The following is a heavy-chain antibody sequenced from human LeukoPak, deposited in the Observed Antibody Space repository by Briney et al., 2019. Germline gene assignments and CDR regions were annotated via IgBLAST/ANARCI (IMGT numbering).Heavy chain of an antibody. Sequence: SVTVSCKASGGTFSSYAISWVRQAPGQGLEWMGRIIPILGIANYAQKFQGRVTITADKSTSTAYMELSSLRSEDTAVYYCAREANPTTLDYWGQGTPVTVSS. J-gene: IGHJ4*02. CDR1: GGTFSSYA. CDR3: AREANPTTLDY. CDR2: IIPILGIA. D-gene: IGHD1-26*01. V-gene: IGHV1-69*04.